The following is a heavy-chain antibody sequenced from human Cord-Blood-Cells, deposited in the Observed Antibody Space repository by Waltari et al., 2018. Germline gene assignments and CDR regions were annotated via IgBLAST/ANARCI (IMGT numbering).Heavy chain of an antibody. CDR3: AREKVVFWSGYSYYYYGMDV. CDR1: GYTFTSYG. V-gene: IGHV1-18*01. D-gene: IGHD3-3*01. Sequence: QVQLVQSGAEVKKPGASVKVSCKASGYTFTSYGISWVRQAPGQGLEWMGWISAYNGNTNYAQKLQGRVTMTTDTSTSTAYMELRSLRSDDTAVYYCAREKVVFWSGYSYYYYGMDVWGQGTTVTVSS. CDR2: ISAYNGNT. J-gene: IGHJ6*02.